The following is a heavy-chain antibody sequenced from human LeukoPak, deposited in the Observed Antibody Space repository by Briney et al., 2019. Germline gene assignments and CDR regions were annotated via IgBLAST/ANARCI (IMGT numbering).Heavy chain of an antibody. D-gene: IGHD6-13*01. CDR1: GGSINAYW. CDR3: AGLHFAASEEFDP. CDR2: ISSSGST. Sequence: LETLSLTCTLSGGSINAYWWSWIRQPPGKGLEWIGYISSSGSTNYNPSLKSRVTISLATSKTHFSLNLNSVTAADTAVYYCAGLHFAASEEFDPWGQGILVTVSS. J-gene: IGHJ5*02. V-gene: IGHV4-59*08.